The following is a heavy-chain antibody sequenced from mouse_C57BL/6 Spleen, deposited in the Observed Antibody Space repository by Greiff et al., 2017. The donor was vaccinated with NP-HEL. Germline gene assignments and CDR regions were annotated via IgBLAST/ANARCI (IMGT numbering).Heavy chain of an antibody. Sequence: EVHLVESGGGLVKPGGSLKLSCAASGFTFSSYAMSWVRQTPEKRLEWVATISDGGSYTYYPDNVKGRFTISRDNAKNNLYLQMSHLKSEDTAMYYCARSTVVATDAMDYWGQGTSVTVSS. CDR2: ISDGGSYT. D-gene: IGHD1-1*01. V-gene: IGHV5-4*01. J-gene: IGHJ4*01. CDR3: ARSTVVATDAMDY. CDR1: GFTFSSYA.